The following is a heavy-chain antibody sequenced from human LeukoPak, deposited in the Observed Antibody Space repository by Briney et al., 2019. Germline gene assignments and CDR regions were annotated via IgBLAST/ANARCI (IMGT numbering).Heavy chain of an antibody. CDR3: ARDRAVTQDWVEFDP. CDR1: GFSVSNYY. CDR2: IRDSGET. Sequence: GGSLRLFCAGSGFSVSNYYMSWVRQAPGKGLEWVSLIRDSGETFYADSVKGRFTISRDNSKNTMYLQMNRLRVEDTAVYFCARDRAVTQDWVEFDPWGQGTLVTVSS. V-gene: IGHV3-66*03. D-gene: IGHD4-17*01. J-gene: IGHJ5*02.